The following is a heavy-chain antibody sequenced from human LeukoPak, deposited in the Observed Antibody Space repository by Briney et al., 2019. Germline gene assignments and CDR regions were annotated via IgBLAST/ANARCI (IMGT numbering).Heavy chain of an antibody. CDR1: XXTXXDYX. CDR3: XXXGXGNPRWFDP. CDR2: ISSSGSTX. D-gene: IGHD4-23*01. J-gene: IGHJ5*02. Sequence: AXXXTXXDYXXSWIRQAPXKGXXXVSYISSSGSTXYYADSVKGRFTISRXXAKNSMYLQMNSLRAEDTAVYYXXXXGXGNPRWFDPWGQGTLVTVSS. V-gene: IGHV3-11*01.